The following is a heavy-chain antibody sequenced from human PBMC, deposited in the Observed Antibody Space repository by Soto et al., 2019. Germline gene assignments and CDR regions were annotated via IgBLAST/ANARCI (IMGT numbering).Heavy chain of an antibody. J-gene: IGHJ4*02. CDR2: IYASGST. V-gene: IGHV4-4*07. Sequence: SETLSLTCTVSGGSISTYYWSWIRQPAGKGLEWIGRIYASGSTNYNPSLKSRVTMSVATSKNQFSLKLSSVTAADTAVYYCARGGMVIIPTATAFDYRGQGTLVTVSS. CDR1: GGSISTYY. CDR3: ARGGMVIIPTATAFDY. D-gene: IGHD2-2*01.